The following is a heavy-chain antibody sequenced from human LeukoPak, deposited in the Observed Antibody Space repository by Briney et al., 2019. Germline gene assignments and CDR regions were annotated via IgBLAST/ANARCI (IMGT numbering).Heavy chain of an antibody. CDR2: INSDGSST. J-gene: IGHJ4*02. Sequence: GGSLRLSCAASGFTVSPYGMHWVRQAPGKGLVWVSRINSDGSSTSYADSVKGRFTISRDNAKNTLYLQMNSLRAEDTAVYYCARDIAVAVADEIHWGQGTLVTVSS. CDR1: GFTVSPYG. V-gene: IGHV3-74*01. CDR3: ARDIAVAVADEIH. D-gene: IGHD6-19*01.